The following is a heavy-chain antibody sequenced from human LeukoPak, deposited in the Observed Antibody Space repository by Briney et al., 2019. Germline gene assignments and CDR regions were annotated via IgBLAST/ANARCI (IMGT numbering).Heavy chain of an antibody. V-gene: IGHV3-23*01. Sequence: GGSLRLSCAASGFKFSDYAMNWVRQAPGKGLEWVSGLFGSGGGISYADSVKGRFTIYRDNSKNTLYLQMNSLTADDTAVYYCAKDLRPDGYWDIDSWGQGTLVIASS. CDR2: LFGSGGGI. D-gene: IGHD5-24*01. CDR3: AKDLRPDGYWDIDS. J-gene: IGHJ4*02. CDR1: GFKFSDYA.